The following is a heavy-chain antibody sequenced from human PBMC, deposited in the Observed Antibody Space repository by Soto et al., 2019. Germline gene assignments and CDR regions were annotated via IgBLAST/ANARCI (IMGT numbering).Heavy chain of an antibody. Sequence: SETLSLTCTVSGGSISSSSYYWGWIRQPPGKGLEWIGSIYYSGSTYYNPSLKSRVTISVDTSKNQFSLKLSSVTAADTAVYYCARLSHYDILTGYPTWFDPWGQGTLVTVSS. V-gene: IGHV4-39*01. CDR1: GGSISSSSYY. J-gene: IGHJ5*02. D-gene: IGHD3-9*01. CDR3: ARLSHYDILTGYPTWFDP. CDR2: IYYSGST.